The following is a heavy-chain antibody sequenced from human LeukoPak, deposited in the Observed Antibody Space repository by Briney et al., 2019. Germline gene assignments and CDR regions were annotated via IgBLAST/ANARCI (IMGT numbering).Heavy chain of an antibody. CDR3: AREADYYDSSGPFDY. CDR1: GGSISSGSYY. Sequence: SETLSLTCTVSGGSISSGSYYWSWIRQPAGKGLEWIGRIYTSGSTNYNPSLKSRVTISVDTSKNQFSLKLSSVTAADTAVYYCAREADYYDSSGPFDYWGQGTLVTVSS. D-gene: IGHD3-22*01. J-gene: IGHJ4*02. V-gene: IGHV4-61*02. CDR2: IYTSGST.